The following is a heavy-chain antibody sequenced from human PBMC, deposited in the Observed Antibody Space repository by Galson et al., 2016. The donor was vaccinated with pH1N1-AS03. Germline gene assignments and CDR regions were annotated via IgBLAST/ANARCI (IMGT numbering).Heavy chain of an antibody. CDR3: ARDRYGGNFGMDV. CDR2: ITSSSSSI. J-gene: IGHJ6*02. D-gene: IGHD1-14*01. CDR1: GSNFYNYA. Sequence: SLRLSCAASGSNFYNYAMNWVRQAPGKGLEWVSSITSSSSSIYYADSVKGRFTISRDNAKNSLYLQMNSLRAEDTAVYFCARDRYGGNFGMDVWGQGTTVTVSS. V-gene: IGHV3-21*01.